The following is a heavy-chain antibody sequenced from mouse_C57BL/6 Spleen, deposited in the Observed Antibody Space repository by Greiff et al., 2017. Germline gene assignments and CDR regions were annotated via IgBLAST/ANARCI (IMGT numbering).Heavy chain of an antibody. J-gene: IGHJ2*01. Sequence: EVKLVESGPELVKPGASVKIPCKASGYTFTDYNMDWVKQSHGKSLEWIGDINPNNGGTIYNQKFKGKATLTVDKSSSTAYMELRSLTSEDTAVYYCARGHYDYLYYFDYWGQGTTLTVSS. V-gene: IGHV1-18*01. D-gene: IGHD2-4*01. CDR2: INPNNGGT. CDR3: ARGHYDYLYYFDY. CDR1: GYTFTDYN.